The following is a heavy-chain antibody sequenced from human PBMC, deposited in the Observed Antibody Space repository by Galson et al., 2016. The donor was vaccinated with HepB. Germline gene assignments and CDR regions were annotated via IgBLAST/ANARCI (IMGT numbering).Heavy chain of an antibody. D-gene: IGHD4-11*01. J-gene: IGHJ4*02. CDR1: GFTFSNYW. CDR2: IHKDGGEK. V-gene: IGHV3-7*03. CDR3: VRLDYSYCFVF. Sequence: SLRLSCAASGFTFSNYWMSWVRQAPGKGLECVANIHKDGGEKYNVDSVRGRFTISRDNAKKSLHLQMNSLRVEDTAVYYCVRLDYSYCFVFWGQGALVTVSS.